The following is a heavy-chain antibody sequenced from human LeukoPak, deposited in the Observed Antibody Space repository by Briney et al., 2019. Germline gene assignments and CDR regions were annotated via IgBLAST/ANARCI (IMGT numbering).Heavy chain of an antibody. D-gene: IGHD2-2*02. J-gene: IGHJ4*02. V-gene: IGHV4-34*01. CDR1: GGSFSGYY. Sequence: SETQSLTCAVYGGSFSGYYWSWIRQPPGKGLEWIGEINHSGSTNYNPSLKSRVTISVDMSKNQFSLKLSSVTAADTAVYYCARGPHCSSTSCYRRGEFDYWGQGTLVTVSP. CDR2: INHSGST. CDR3: ARGPHCSSTSCYRRGEFDY.